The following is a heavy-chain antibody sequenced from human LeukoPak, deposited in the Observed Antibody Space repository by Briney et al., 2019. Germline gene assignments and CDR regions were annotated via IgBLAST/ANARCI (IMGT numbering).Heavy chain of an antibody. CDR3: ARADTAMAFDY. J-gene: IGHJ4*02. CDR2: ISSSSSYT. V-gene: IGHV3-21*05. D-gene: IGHD5-18*01. CDR1: GFTFSSXX. Sequence: GGSLRLSCAASGFTFSSXXXXXXRQAPGXGXXXVSYISSSSSYTNYADSVKGRFTISXXNAKNSLYLQMNSLRAEDTAVYYCARADTAMAFDYWGQGTLVTVSS.